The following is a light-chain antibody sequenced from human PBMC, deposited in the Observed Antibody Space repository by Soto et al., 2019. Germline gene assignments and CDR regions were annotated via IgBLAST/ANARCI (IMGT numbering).Light chain of an antibody. CDR2: GAS. Sequence: IVLTQSPGTLSLSPGERATLSCRASQSVSSKYLAWYQQKPGQAPRLLIYGASNRATGIPDRFSGSGSGTGFTLTISRLEPEDFAVYYCQQYESSPPLTFGGGTKVEIK. CDR3: QQYESSPPLT. J-gene: IGKJ4*01. V-gene: IGKV3-20*01. CDR1: QSVSSKY.